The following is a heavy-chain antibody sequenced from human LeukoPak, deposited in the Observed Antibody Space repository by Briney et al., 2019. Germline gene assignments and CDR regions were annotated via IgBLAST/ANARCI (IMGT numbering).Heavy chain of an antibody. J-gene: IGHJ4*02. CDR2: ISGSGGSI. V-gene: IGHV3-23*01. D-gene: IGHD2-2*01. CDR1: GFTFSTCA. CDR3: AKDRNSCNSSSCPDYFDF. Sequence: PGGSLRLSCAASGFTFSTCAMSWVRQAPGKGLEWVSAISGSGGSIYYADSVKGRFTISRDNSKNTLYLQMNSLRAEDTAVFYCAKDRNSCNSSSCPDYFDFWGQGTLVTVSS.